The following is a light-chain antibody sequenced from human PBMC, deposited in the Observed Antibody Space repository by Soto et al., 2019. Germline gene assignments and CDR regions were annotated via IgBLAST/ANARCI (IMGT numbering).Light chain of an antibody. CDR2: DAS. CDR3: QQYGFSPRT. V-gene: IGKV3-20*01. J-gene: IGKJ1*01. Sequence: EIVFTQSPGTLSLSPGERATLSCRASQSVSSYLAWYQQKPGQAPRLLIYDASNRATGIPARFSGSGSGTDFTLTISRLEPADSAVYYCQQYGFSPRTFGQGTKVDIK. CDR1: QSVSSY.